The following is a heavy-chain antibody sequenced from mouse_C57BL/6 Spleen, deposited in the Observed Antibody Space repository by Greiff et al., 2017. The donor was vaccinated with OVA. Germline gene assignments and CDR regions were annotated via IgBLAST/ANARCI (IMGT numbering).Heavy chain of an antibody. CDR2: INPNNGGT. J-gene: IGHJ2*01. V-gene: IGHV1-26*01. CDR3: ARKGNLFDY. Sequence: EVQLQQSGPELVKPGASVKISCKASGYTFTDYYMNWVKQSHGQSLEWIGDINPNNGGTSYNQKFKGKATLTVDKSSSTAYMELRSLTSEDSAVYYCARKGNLFDYGGQGTTLTVSS. D-gene: IGHD2-1*01. CDR1: GYTFTDYY.